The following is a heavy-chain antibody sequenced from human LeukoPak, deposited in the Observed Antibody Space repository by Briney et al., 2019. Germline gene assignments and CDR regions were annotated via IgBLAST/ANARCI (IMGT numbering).Heavy chain of an antibody. CDR2: IYSCCST. CDR1: GFTFSSNY. Sequence: GGSLRLSCAASGFTFSSNYMSWVRQAPGKGLEWVSVIYSCCSTYYSDSVKGRFTISRDNSKNTLYLQMNRLRAEDTAVYYCASGITGTYFDYWGQGTLVTVSS. V-gene: IGHV3-53*01. CDR3: ASGITGTYFDY. D-gene: IGHD1-7*01. J-gene: IGHJ4*02.